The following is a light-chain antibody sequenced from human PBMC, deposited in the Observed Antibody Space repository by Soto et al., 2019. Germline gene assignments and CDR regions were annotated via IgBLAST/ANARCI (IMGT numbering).Light chain of an antibody. CDR3: SSYTTSSTHVV. CDR2: DVS. CDR1: SSDVGSYNY. J-gene: IGLJ2*01. Sequence: QSVLTQPASVSGSPGQSITISCTGTSSDVGSYNYVSWYQQYPGKAPKLMIYDVSNRPSGVSYRFSGSKSGNTASQPISGLQAEDEADYYCSSYTTSSTHVVFGGGTKVTVL. V-gene: IGLV2-14*01.